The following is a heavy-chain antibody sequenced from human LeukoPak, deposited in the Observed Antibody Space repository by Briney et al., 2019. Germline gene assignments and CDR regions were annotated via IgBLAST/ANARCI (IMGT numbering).Heavy chain of an antibody. Sequence: GGSLRLSCAASGFSFSDYYMSWVRQAPGKGLEWVSSISSSSSYIYYADSVKGRFTISRDNAKKSLYLQINSLRAEDTAVYYCARDLTCDYWGQGTLVTVSS. D-gene: IGHD1-14*01. CDR3: ARDLTCDY. V-gene: IGHV3-21*01. CDR1: GFSFSDYY. CDR2: ISSSSSYI. J-gene: IGHJ4*02.